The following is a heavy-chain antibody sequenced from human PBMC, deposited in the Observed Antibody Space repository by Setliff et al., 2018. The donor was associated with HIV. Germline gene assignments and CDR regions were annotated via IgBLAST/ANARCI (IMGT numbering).Heavy chain of an antibody. D-gene: IGHD1-26*01. CDR3: ATDNREGVGTPYYFDY. CDR1: GYTLTKLS. CDR2: FDPELGET. J-gene: IGHJ4*02. V-gene: IGHV1-24*01. Sequence: ASVKVSCKVSGYTLTKLSMHWVRQAPEKGLEWMGGFDPELGETFFAQNFRGRLTMTQDTSTDTAYMGLTSLRSDDTAMYYCATDNREGVGTPYYFDYWGQGTQVTV.